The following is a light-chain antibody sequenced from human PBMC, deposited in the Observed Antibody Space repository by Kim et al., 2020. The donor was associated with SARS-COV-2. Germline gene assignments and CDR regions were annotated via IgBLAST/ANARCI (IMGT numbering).Light chain of an antibody. Sequence: SASIGDRVTITCRASQSINTWLAWYQQKPGKVPKLLIYKISTLEGGVPSRFSGSGSGTEFTLTISSLQPDDFATYYCQQYNSNPLTFGGGTKVEI. CDR2: KIS. V-gene: IGKV1-5*03. CDR1: QSINTW. J-gene: IGKJ4*01. CDR3: QQYNSNPLT.